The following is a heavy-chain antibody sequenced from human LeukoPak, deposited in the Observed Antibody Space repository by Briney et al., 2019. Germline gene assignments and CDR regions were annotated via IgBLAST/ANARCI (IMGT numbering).Heavy chain of an antibody. CDR3: ASPIAVAGAFDY. Sequence: GASVKVSCKASGYTFTSYDINWVRQATGQGLEWMGWMNPNSGNTGYAQKFQGRVTMTRNTSISTAYMELSSLRSEDTAVYYCASPIAVAGAFDYWGQGTLVTVSS. CDR2: MNPNSGNT. J-gene: IGHJ4*02. D-gene: IGHD6-19*01. CDR1: GYTFTSYD. V-gene: IGHV1-8*01.